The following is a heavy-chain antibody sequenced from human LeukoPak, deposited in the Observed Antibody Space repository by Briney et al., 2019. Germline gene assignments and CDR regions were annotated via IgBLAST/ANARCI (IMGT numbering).Heavy chain of an antibody. V-gene: IGHV3-30*02. CDR3: AKDRRGSCNAGSCYCCDY. J-gene: IGHJ4*02. CDR2: IRFDGSDE. D-gene: IGHD2-15*01. CDR1: EFTFNSYG. Sequence: TGGSLRLSCTASEFTFNSYGMHCVRQAPGKGLGWVAFIRFDGSDEHYADSAKGRLTISRDNSENTLYLQMNRLRAEDTAVYYCAKDRRGSCNAGSCYCCDYWGRGALVTVSS.